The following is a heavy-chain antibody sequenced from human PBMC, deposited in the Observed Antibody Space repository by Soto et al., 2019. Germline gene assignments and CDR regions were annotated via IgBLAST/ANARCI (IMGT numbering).Heavy chain of an antibody. Sequence: QVQLVESGGGVVQPGRSLRLSCAASGFTFSIYGMHWVRQAPGKGLEWVAIIWFDGSNQYYADSVKGRFTISRDNSKNTLYLQMNSLRAEDTAVYYCARDREPRRAAAPDVWGQGTTVTVSS. D-gene: IGHD6-13*01. J-gene: IGHJ6*02. CDR1: GFTFSIYG. CDR2: IWFDGSNQ. CDR3: ARDREPRRAAAPDV. V-gene: IGHV3-33*01.